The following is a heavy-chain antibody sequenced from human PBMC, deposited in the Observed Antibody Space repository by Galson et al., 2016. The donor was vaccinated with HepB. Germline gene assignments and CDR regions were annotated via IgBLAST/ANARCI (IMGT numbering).Heavy chain of an antibody. D-gene: IGHD2-21*01. CDR3: VRGPPEGCGGSTCYLGAFDI. Sequence: SETLSLTCSVSNFSIESNYYWGWLRQSPGRGLELIGNVFHFGSTFYNPSLQSRISISVNTSKNQVSLKVTSVTAAETAVYYCVRGPPEGCGGSTCYLGAFDIWGQGTMVTVSS. CDR1: NFSIESNYY. V-gene: IGHV4-38-2*02. J-gene: IGHJ3*02. CDR2: VFHFGST.